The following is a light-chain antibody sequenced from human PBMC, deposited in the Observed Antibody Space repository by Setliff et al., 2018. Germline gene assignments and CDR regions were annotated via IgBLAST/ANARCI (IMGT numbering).Light chain of an antibody. J-gene: IGLJ1*01. CDR3: AAWDDSLTGSYV. V-gene: IGLV1-40*01. CDR1: SSNIGAGFG. Sequence: QSVLTQPPSVSGAPGQTVSISCTVSSSNIGAGFGVHWYQQLPGTAPRLLIFSNNDRPSGVSNRFTGSKSGTSASLTISGLQSEDEGDYYCAAWDDSLTGSYVFGTGTKVTVL. CDR2: SNN.